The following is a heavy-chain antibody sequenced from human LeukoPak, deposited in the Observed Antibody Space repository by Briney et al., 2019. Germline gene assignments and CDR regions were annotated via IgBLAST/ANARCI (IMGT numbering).Heavy chain of an antibody. V-gene: IGHV3-30*02. J-gene: IGHJ4*02. CDR3: AKDPDYDILTGTTFDY. Sequence: PGGSLRLSCAASGFTFSSYGMHWVRQAPGKGLEWVAFIRYDGSNKYYADSVKGRFTISRDNSKSMLYLQMNSLRADATAVYYCAKDPDYDILTGTTFDYWGQGTLVTVSS. CDR1: GFTFSSYG. CDR2: IRYDGSNK. D-gene: IGHD3-9*01.